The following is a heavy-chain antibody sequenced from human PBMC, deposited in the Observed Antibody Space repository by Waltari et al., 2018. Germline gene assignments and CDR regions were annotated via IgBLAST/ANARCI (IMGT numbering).Heavy chain of an antibody. V-gene: IGHV6-1*01. CDR3: ARGVQMTGMDV. D-gene: IGHD1-1*01. CDR2: TYYRSKWYN. J-gene: IGHJ6*02. Sequence: QVQLQQSGPGLVKPSQTLSLTCAIPGDSVPSSSAAWTWIRQSPSRGLEWLGRTYYRSKWYNDYVASVKSRITITSDTSKNQFSLQLNSVTPEDTAVYYCARGVQMTGMDVWGQGTTVTVSS. CDR1: GDSVPSSSAA.